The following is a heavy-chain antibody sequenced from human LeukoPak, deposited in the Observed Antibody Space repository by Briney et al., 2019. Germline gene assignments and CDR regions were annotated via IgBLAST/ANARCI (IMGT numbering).Heavy chain of an antibody. CDR1: GVTINIHW. J-gene: IGHJ4*02. V-gene: IGHV3-7*04. Sequence: GGSLRLLCVASGVTINIHWMSWVRQAPGKGLEWVANIKEDGSEKYYVDSVKGRFTVSRDNAKNSLYLQMNSLRAEDTAVYYCARPRNRVYDYWGQGTLVTVSS. D-gene: IGHD4-11*01. CDR2: IKEDGSEK. CDR3: ARPRNRVYDY.